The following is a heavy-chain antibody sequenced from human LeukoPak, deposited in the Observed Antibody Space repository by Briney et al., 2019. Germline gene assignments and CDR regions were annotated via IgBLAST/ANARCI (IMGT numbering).Heavy chain of an antibody. D-gene: IGHD3-9*01. J-gene: IGHJ4*02. CDR2: IYTSGST. V-gene: IGHV4-61*02. Sequence: PSETLSLTCTVSGGSISSGSYYWSWIRQPAGKGLEWIGRIYTSGSTNYNPPLKSRVTISVDTSKNQFSLKLSSVTAADTAVYYCARTDYDLLTGYIVTFDYWGQGTLVTVSS. CDR1: GGSISSGSYY. CDR3: ARTDYDLLTGYIVTFDY.